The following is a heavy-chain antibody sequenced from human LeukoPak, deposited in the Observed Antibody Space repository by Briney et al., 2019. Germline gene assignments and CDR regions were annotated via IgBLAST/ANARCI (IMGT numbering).Heavy chain of an antibody. CDR3: ARTAPYAGSWNAKANSYYFDY. Sequence: GASVKVSCKASGYTFTGYYMHWVRQAPGQGLEWMGRINPNSGGTNYAHKFQGRVTMTRDTSISTAYMELSRLRSDDTAVYYCARTAPYAGSWNAKANSYYFDYWGQGSLVTVSS. CDR1: GYTFTGYY. V-gene: IGHV1-2*06. D-gene: IGHD1-1*01. J-gene: IGHJ4*02. CDR2: INPNSGGT.